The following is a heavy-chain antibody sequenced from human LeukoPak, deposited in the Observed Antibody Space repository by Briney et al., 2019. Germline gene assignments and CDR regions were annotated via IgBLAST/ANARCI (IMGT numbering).Heavy chain of an antibody. CDR2: IWYDGSNK. J-gene: IGHJ6*03. Sequence: PGGSLRLSCAASGFTFRNYGMHWVRRVPGKGLEWVAVIWYDGSNKYYADSVKGRFTISRDNSKNTLYLQINSLRAEDTAVYYCATARDSNSNRGLYMDVWGKGTTVTVSS. D-gene: IGHD4-11*01. V-gene: IGHV3-33*01. CDR3: ATARDSNSNRGLYMDV. CDR1: GFTFRNYG.